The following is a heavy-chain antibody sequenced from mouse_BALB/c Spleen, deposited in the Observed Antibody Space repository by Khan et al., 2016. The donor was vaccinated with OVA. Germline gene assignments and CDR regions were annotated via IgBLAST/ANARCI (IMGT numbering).Heavy chain of an antibody. Sequence: VQLQQSGAELERPGASVKMSCKASGYTFPSYTMHWVKQRPGQGLEWIGYINPSSGYTNYNQKFKDKATLTADKSSSPAYMQLSSMTYAESAVKYCAREGAYYRNDGWLAYGGQGTLVTVSA. CDR1: GYTFPSYT. CDR3: AREGAYYRNDGWLAY. V-gene: IGHV1-4*01. J-gene: IGHJ3*01. CDR2: INPSSGYT. D-gene: IGHD2-14*01.